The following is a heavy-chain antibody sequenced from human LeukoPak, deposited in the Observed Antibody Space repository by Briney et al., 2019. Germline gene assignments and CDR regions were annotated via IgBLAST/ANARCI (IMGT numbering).Heavy chain of an antibody. CDR3: ARRGYCSGGNCFSHAFDI. D-gene: IGHD2-15*01. V-gene: IGHV5-51*01. J-gene: IGHJ3*02. Sequence: GESLKISCKGSGYSFTTYWISWVRQMPGKGLEWMGIIYPGDSDTRYSPSFQGQVTISADKSINTAYLQWSSLKASDTAMYYCARRGYCSGGNCFSHAFDIWGQGTMVTVSS. CDR1: GYSFTTYW. CDR2: IYPGDSDT.